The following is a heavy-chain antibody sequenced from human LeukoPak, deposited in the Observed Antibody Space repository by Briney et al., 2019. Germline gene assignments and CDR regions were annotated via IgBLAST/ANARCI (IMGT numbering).Heavy chain of an antibody. CDR1: GFTVSSDY. V-gene: IGHV3-66*01. CDR2: MYIGGST. CDR3: ARWPDYYYMDV. J-gene: IGHJ6*03. D-gene: IGHD5-12*01. Sequence: GGSLRLSCAVSGFTVSSDYMSWVRQAPGKGLEWVSVMYIGGSTNYADSVTGRFTISRDISKNTLFLQMNSLRAEDSAVYYWARWPDYYYMDVWGKGTTVIISS.